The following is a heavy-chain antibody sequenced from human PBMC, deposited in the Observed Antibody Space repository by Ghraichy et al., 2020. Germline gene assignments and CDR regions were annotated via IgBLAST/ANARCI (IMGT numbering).Heavy chain of an antibody. J-gene: IGHJ4*02. V-gene: IGHV4-39*01. Sequence: TLSLTCTVSGGSISSSSYYWGWIRQPPGKGLEWIGSIYYSGSTYYNPSLKSRVTISVDTSKNQFSLKLSSVTAADTAVYYCVRNPSRSSASAAALDYWGQGTLVTVSS. D-gene: IGHD3-10*01. CDR3: VRNPSRSSASAAALDY. CDR1: GGSISSSSYY. CDR2: IYYSGST.